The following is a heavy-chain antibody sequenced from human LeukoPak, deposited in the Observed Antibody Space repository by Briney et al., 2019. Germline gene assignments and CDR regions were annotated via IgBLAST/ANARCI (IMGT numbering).Heavy chain of an antibody. CDR2: IYPSGST. D-gene: IGHD2-15*01. CDR1: GGSLSGYY. V-gene: IGHV4-4*07. Sequence: TSETLSLTCTVSGGSLSGYYWSWIRQPAGKGLEWIGRIYPSGSTNYTPSLKSRVTMSIDTSKNQFSLNLSSVAAADTAVHYCARISGSILDYWGQGTLVTVSS. CDR3: ARISGSILDY. J-gene: IGHJ4*02.